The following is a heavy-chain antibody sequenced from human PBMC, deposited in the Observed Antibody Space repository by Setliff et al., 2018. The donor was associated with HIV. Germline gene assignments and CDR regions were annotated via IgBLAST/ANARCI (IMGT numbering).Heavy chain of an antibody. V-gene: IGHV4-59*12. D-gene: IGHD4-17*01. CDR1: GASISTYY. Sequence: KTSETLSITCTVSGASISTYYWSWIRQPPGKGLEWIGYIFYSGSSNYNPSLKSRVTMSVDTSKNQFSLKLSSVTAADTAVYFCARSFGDNASDAFDIWGQGTMVTVSS. CDR3: ARSFGDNASDAFDI. J-gene: IGHJ3*02. CDR2: IFYSGSS.